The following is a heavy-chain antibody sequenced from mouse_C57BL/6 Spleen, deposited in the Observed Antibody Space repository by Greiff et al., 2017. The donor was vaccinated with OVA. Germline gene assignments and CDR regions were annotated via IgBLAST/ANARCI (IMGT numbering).Heavy chain of an antibody. V-gene: IGHV5-9-1*02. CDR2: ISSGGDYI. D-gene: IGHD2-4*01. CDR3: TRQIYYDYSYYFDY. J-gene: IGHJ2*01. CDR1: GFTFSSYA. Sequence: EVHLVESGEGLVKPGGSLKLSCAASGFTFSSYAMSWVRQTPEKRLEWVAYISSGGDYIYYADTVKGRFTISRDNARNTLYLQMSSLKSEDTAMYYCTRQIYYDYSYYFDYWGQGTTLTVSS.